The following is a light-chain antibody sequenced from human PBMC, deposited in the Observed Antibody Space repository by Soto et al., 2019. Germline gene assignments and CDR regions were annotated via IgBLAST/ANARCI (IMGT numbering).Light chain of an antibody. CDR1: QDIGKF. Sequence: DVQMTQSPSSLSASVGDRITITCQASQDIGKFLNWYQQKPGKAPKILIYDGSNLETGVPGRFSGGGSGTHFTFTISSLQPEDIGTYYCQQYDNVVFTFGPGTKVALK. J-gene: IGKJ3*01. CDR3: QQYDNVVFT. V-gene: IGKV1-33*01. CDR2: DGS.